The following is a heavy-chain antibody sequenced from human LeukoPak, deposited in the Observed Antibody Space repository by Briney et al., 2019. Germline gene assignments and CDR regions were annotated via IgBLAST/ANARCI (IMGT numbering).Heavy chain of an antibody. CDR2: IKSKNVGGTT. Sequence: GGSLRLSCAASGFTFNNAWMNWVRQAPGKGLEWVGRIKSKNVGGTTDYAAPVKGRFTISRDDSKNTVYLQMNSLKIEDTAVYYCTSHAAFDPWGQGTLVTVSS. CDR3: TSHAAFDP. J-gene: IGHJ5*02. V-gene: IGHV3-15*01. CDR1: GFTFNNAW.